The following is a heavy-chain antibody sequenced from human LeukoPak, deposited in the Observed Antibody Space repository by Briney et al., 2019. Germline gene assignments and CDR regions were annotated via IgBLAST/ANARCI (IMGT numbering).Heavy chain of an antibody. J-gene: IGHJ3*02. CDR2: INHSGST. Sequence: SETLSLTCAVYGGSFSGYYWSWIRQPPGKGLEWIGEINHSGSTNYNPSLKSRVTISVDTSKNQFSLKLSSVTAADTAVYYCARDPPYSSGSFAFDIWGQGAMVTVSS. V-gene: IGHV4-34*01. CDR3: ARDPPYSSGSFAFDI. CDR1: GGSFSGYY. D-gene: IGHD6-19*01.